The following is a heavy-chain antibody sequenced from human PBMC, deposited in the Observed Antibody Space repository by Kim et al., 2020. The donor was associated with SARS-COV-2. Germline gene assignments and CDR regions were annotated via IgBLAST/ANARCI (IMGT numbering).Heavy chain of an antibody. Sequence: DGSKKDYADSVKGRLTISREESKDARYLQMNSLRAEDKAVYYCAKDRFDYWGQGALVTVSS. CDR3: AKDRFDY. V-gene: IGHV3-30*02. J-gene: IGHJ4*02. CDR2: DGSKK.